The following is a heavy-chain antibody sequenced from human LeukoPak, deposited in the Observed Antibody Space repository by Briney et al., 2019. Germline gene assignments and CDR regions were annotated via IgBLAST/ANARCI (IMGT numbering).Heavy chain of an antibody. D-gene: IGHD2-21*01. CDR3: ARRVRTYCGGDCWGHFDY. CDR2: IYYSGST. J-gene: IGHJ4*02. V-gene: IGHV4-39*01. CDR1: GGSISSSSYY. Sequence: PSETLSLTCTVSGGSISSSSYYWGWIRQPPGKGLEWIGSIYYSGSTYCNPSLKSRVTISVDTSKNQFSLKLSSVTAADTAVYYCARRVRTYCGGDCWGHFDYWGQGTLVTVSS.